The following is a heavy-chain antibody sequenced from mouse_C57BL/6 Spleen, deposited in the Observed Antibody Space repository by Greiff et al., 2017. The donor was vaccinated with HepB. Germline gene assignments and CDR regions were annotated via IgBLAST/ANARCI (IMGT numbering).Heavy chain of an antibody. CDR2: IYPGDGDT. Sequence: VQRVESGAELVKPGASVKISCKASGYAFSSYWMNWVKQRPGKGLEWIGQIYPGDGDTNYNGKFKGKATLTADKSSSTAYMQLSSLTSEDSAVYFCARTDYYGSSYVYWYFDVWGTGTTVTVSS. D-gene: IGHD1-1*01. CDR3: ARTDYYGSSYVYWYFDV. CDR1: GYAFSSYW. J-gene: IGHJ1*03. V-gene: IGHV1-80*01.